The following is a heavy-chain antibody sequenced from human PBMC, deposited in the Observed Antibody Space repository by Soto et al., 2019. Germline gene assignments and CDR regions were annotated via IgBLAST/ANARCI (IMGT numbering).Heavy chain of an antibody. D-gene: IGHD6-6*01. V-gene: IGHV5-10-1*01. CDR1: GYSFTSYW. CDR3: ARHDSSSSHYYYGMDV. J-gene: IGHJ6*02. CDR2: IDPSDSYT. Sequence: PGESLKISCKGSGYSFTSYWISWVRQMPGKGLEWMGRIDPSDSYTNYSPSFQGHVTVSADKSISTAYLQWSSLKASDTAMYYCARHDSSSSHYYYGMDVWGQGTTVTVSS.